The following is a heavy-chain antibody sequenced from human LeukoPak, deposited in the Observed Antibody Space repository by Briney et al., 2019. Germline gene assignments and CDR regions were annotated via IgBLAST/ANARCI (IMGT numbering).Heavy chain of an antibody. CDR3: ARRGEYYDILTGYYSGAFDI. Sequence: GEFLKISRKGSGYIFTSYWLSVVRHMPEKGLEWMGRIAPSDSYTNYRPSLQGHVPISADKSISTAYLQWSSLKASDTAMYYCARRGEYYDILTGYYSGAFDIWGQGTMVTVSS. J-gene: IGHJ3*02. D-gene: IGHD3-9*01. V-gene: IGHV5-10-1*01. CDR1: GYIFTSYW. CDR2: IAPSDSYT.